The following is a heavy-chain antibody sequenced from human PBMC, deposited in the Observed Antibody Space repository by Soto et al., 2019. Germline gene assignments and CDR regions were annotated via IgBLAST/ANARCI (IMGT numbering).Heavy chain of an antibody. CDR1: GGTFSSYT. D-gene: IGHD4-17*01. CDR3: AREPYGDYSGY. CDR2: IIPILGIA. J-gene: IGHJ4*02. V-gene: IGHV1-69*08. Sequence: QVQLVQSGAEVKKPGSSVKVSCKASGGTFSSYTISWVRQAPGQGLEWMGRIIPILGIANYAQKFQGRVTINADKSTSTAYMELSSLRSDDTAVYYCAREPYGDYSGYWGQGTLVTVSS.